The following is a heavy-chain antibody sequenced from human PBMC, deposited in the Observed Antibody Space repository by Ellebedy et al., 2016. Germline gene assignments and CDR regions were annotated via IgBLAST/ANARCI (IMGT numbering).Heavy chain of an antibody. CDR1: GGSISSSSYY. V-gene: IGHV4-39*07. J-gene: IGHJ4*02. CDR2: IYYSGST. Sequence: SETLSLTXTVSGGSISSSSYYWGWIRQPPGKGLEWIGSIYYSGSTYYNPSLKSRVTISVDTSKNQFSLKLSSVTAADTAVYYCAREVPAAMMDYWGQGTLVTVSS. CDR3: AREVPAAMMDY. D-gene: IGHD2-2*01.